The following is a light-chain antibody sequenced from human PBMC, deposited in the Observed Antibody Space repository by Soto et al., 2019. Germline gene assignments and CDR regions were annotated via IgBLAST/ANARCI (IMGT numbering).Light chain of an antibody. CDR2: DAS. Sequence: EIVMTQSPATLSVSPGERATLSCRASQSVSTNLAWYQQKPGQAPRLLFYDASNRATGIPVRFSGSGSGTDFTLTISSLEPEDFAVYYCQQRSDWVTFGQGTRLEIK. CDR1: QSVSTN. J-gene: IGKJ5*01. CDR3: QQRSDWVT. V-gene: IGKV3-11*01.